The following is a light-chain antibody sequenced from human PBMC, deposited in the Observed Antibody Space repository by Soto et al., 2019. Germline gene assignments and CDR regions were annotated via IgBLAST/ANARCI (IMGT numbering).Light chain of an antibody. CDR3: AAWDDSLSGAV. J-gene: IGLJ7*01. Sequence: QSVLTQPPSASGTPGQRVTISCSGSSSNIGSNYVYWYQQLPGTAPKLLIYSDNQQPSGGPDRFSGSKSGTSASLAISGLRAEDEADYYCAAWDDSLSGAVFGGGTQLTVL. CDR2: SDN. CDR1: SSNIGSNY. V-gene: IGLV1-47*02.